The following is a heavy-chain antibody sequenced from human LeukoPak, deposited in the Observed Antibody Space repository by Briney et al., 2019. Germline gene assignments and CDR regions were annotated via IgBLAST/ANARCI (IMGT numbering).Heavy chain of an antibody. D-gene: IGHD6-13*01. Sequence: GGSLRLSCAASGFTFSSYSMNWVRQAPGKGLEWVSYISSSSSTIYYADSVKGRFTISRDNAKNSLYLQMNSLRAEDTAVYYCARAAGYSSSWYDAPFFDYWGQGTLVTVSS. V-gene: IGHV3-48*04. CDR2: ISSSSSTI. CDR1: GFTFSSYS. CDR3: ARAAGYSSSWYDAPFFDY. J-gene: IGHJ4*02.